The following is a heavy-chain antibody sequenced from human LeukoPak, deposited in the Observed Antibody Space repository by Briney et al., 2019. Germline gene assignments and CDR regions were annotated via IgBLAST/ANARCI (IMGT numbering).Heavy chain of an antibody. J-gene: IGHJ4*02. Sequence: PGRSLRLSSAASGFTFSSYAMYWVRQAPGKGLEWVAIISSDGSNKYYSDSVKGRFTISRDNSKNTLYLHMNSLRADDTAVYSCARVYYSRGWSYWGYFDYWGQGTLVTVSS. CDR1: GFTFSSYA. V-gene: IGHV3-30*04. CDR2: ISSDGSNK. CDR3: ARVYYSRGWSYWGYFDY. D-gene: IGHD6-19*01.